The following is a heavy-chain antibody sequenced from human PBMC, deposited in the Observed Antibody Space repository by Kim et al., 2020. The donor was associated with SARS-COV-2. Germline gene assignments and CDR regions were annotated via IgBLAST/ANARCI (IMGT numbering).Heavy chain of an antibody. D-gene: IGHD3-10*01. Sequence: GGSLRLSCAVSGFTVGDYAMTWVRQAPGKGLEWVGFIRSSGYGGTAEYAASVRGRFTISRDDSKSIAYLQMNRLKTAEAAVYYGTSEQIEDVFGYYYYYGLDVWGHGTTVTVSS. CDR3: TSEQIEDVFGYYYYYGLDV. CDR1: GFTVGDYA. V-gene: IGHV3-49*04. J-gene: IGHJ6*02. CDR2: IRSSGYGGTA.